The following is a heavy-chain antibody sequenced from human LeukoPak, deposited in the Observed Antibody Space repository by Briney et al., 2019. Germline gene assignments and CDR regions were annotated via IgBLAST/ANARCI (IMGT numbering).Heavy chain of an antibody. CDR3: ARPAYYDTSNYYDH. D-gene: IGHD3-22*01. V-gene: IGHV1-69*05. CDR2: IIPLFGSS. Sequence: SVTVSCKASGDSFRNSAISWIRQAPGQGLEWVGGIIPLFGSSKYSQKFQGRVTISTDESTGTTYMELTSLTSGDTAVYYCARPAYYDTSNYYDHWGQGALITVSS. J-gene: IGHJ4*02. CDR1: GDSFRNSA.